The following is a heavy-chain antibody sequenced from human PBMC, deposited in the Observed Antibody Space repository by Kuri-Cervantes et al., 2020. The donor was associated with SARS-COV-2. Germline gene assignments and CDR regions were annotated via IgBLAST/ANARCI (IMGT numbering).Heavy chain of an antibody. Sequence: SETLSLTCIVSGASISETIFWWGWIRQPPGRGLEWIGSIYYRGNTYYNPSLKSRITTSVGTSKSQFSLRLRSVTAADTAMYYCARLGTGLPFDSWGQGTLVTVSS. J-gene: IGHJ4*02. V-gene: IGHV4-39*01. D-gene: IGHD7-27*01. CDR2: IYYRGNT. CDR3: ARLGTGLPFDS. CDR1: GASISETIFW.